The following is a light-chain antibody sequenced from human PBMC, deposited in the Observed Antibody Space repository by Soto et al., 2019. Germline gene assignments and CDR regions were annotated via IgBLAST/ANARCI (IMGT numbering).Light chain of an antibody. CDR2: IAS. CDR3: QQYNNWPPLT. V-gene: IGKV3-15*01. Sequence: EMMLTQSPATLSLSPGERATLSFRASQSVGTNLAWYQQRPGQAPRLLIYIASTRATGIPARFSGSGSGTEFTLTISSLQSEDFAVYYRQQYNNWPPLTFGGGTKVDIK. CDR1: QSVGTN. J-gene: IGKJ4*01.